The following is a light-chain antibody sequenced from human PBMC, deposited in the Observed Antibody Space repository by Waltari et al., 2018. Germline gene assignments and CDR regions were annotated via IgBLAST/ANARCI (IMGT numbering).Light chain of an antibody. V-gene: IGKV3-15*01. Sequence: EIVMTQSPATLSVSPGERATLSCSASQSVSSNLAWYQQKPGQAPRLLIYGASTRATGIPARFSDSGSGTEFTLTISSMQSEDFAVYYCQQYNNWPPRTFGQGTKVEIK. CDR1: QSVSSN. CDR2: GAS. J-gene: IGKJ1*01. CDR3: QQYNNWPPRT.